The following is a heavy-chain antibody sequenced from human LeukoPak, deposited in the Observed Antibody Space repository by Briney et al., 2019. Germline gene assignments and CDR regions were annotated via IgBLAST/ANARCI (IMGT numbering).Heavy chain of an antibody. CDR2: IYYSGNT. CDR1: GDSITSHY. V-gene: IGHV4-59*11. CDR3: ARDPGENYPYNWFDH. Sequence: SETLSLTCTVSGDSITSHYWSWVRQPPGKGLEWIGYIYYSGNTNYNPSLKSRVTIAVDTSKNEFSPSLTSVTAADTAVYYCARDPGENYPYNWFDHWGQGTLVTVSS. J-gene: IGHJ5*02. D-gene: IGHD5-24*01.